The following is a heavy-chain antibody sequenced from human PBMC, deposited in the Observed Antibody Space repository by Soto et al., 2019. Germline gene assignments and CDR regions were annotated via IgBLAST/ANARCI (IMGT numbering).Heavy chain of an antibody. CDR2: INAGNGNT. CDR3: ARDHQRYYYDSSGYPLGY. CDR1: GYTFTSYA. Sequence: QVPLVQSGAEVKKPGASVKVSCKSSGYTFTSYAMHWVRQAPGQRLEWMGWINAGNGNTKYSQKFQGRVTITRDTSASTAYTELSSRRSEDTAVYYCARDHQRYYYDSSGYPLGYWGQGTLVTVSS. V-gene: IGHV1-3*01. D-gene: IGHD3-22*01. J-gene: IGHJ4*02.